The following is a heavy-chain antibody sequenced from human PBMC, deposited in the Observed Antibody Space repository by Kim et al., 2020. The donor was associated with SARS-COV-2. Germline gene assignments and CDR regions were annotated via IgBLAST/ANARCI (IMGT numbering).Heavy chain of an antibody. D-gene: IGHD3-3*01. J-gene: IGHJ5*02. V-gene: IGHV4-39*01. Sequence: KRRVTISVDTSKNQFSLKLSSVTAADTAVYYCAGNVLRFLEWLSTNWFDPWGQGTLVTVSS. CDR3: AGNVLRFLEWLSTNWFDP.